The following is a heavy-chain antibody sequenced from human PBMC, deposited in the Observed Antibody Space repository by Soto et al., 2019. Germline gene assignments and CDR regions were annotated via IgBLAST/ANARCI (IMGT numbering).Heavy chain of an antibody. CDR3: ATRSPAFDF. CDR2: ISTDKGKT. CDR1: GYTFTSYG. J-gene: IGHJ4*02. Sequence: QVQLVQSGPEVKKPGASVKVSCKTSGYTFTSYGISWVRQAPGQGLEWMGWISTDKGKTNYAQKFQGRVTMTTDTSTSTAYVELRSLRYDDTAVYYCATRSPAFDFWGQGTLVTVSS. V-gene: IGHV1-18*01.